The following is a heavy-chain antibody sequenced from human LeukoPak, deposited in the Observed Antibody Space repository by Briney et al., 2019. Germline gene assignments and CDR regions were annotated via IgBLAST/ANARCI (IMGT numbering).Heavy chain of an antibody. CDR2: ISAYSGNT. Sequence: ASVKVSCKASGYTFTSYGISWVRRAPGQRLEWMGWISAYSGNTNYAKKLQGRDTITTDKSTSTAYMELMNLRSDDTAVYYCARAGHFGRPAYYYYDMDVWGKGTTVTVSS. V-gene: IGHV1-18*01. CDR1: GYTFTSYG. CDR3: ARAGHFGRPAYYYYDMDV. J-gene: IGHJ6*03. D-gene: IGHD2-15*01.